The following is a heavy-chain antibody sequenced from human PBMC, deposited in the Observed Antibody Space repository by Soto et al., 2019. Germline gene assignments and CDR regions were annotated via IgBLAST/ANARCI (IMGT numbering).Heavy chain of an antibody. CDR3: ARGRGSGSSFYYYGMDV. Sequence: SETLSLTCTVSGGSISSYYWSWIRQPPGKGLEWIGYIYYSGSTNYNPSLKSRVTISVDTSKNQFSLKLSSVTAADTAVYYCARGRGSGSSFYYYGMDVWGQGTTVTVS. J-gene: IGHJ6*02. CDR2: IYYSGST. V-gene: IGHV4-59*01. CDR1: GGSISSYY. D-gene: IGHD3-10*01.